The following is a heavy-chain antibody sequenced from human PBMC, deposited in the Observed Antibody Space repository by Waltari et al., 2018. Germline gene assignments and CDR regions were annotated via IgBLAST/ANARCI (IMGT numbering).Heavy chain of an antibody. CDR2: VDPEDGET. CDR3: AIDQGYYYDSSGYSTFDY. V-gene: IGHV1-69-2*01. Sequence: EVQLVQSGAEVKKPGATVNISCKASGYTFTDYYMHWVQQAPGKGLEWMGRVDPEDGETIYAEKFQGRVTITADTSTDTAYMELSSLRSEDTAVYYCAIDQGYYYDSSGYSTFDYWGQGTLVTVSS. D-gene: IGHD3-22*01. J-gene: IGHJ4*02. CDR1: GYTFTDYY.